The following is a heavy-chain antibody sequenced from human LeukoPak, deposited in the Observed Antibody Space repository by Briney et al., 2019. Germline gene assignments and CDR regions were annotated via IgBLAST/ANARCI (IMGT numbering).Heavy chain of an antibody. CDR2: INPDGKRT. CDR1: GFTFGSHW. V-gene: IGHV3-74*01. Sequence: VGSLRLSCAASGFTFGSHWMHRVRQDPGKGLVWVSRINPDGKRTTYADSVKGRFTISRDNAKNTVYLQMNSLRPDDTALYYCARDSKEGRTKFDPWGQGTLVTVSS. J-gene: IGHJ5*02. D-gene: IGHD2-2*01. CDR3: ARDSKEGRTKFDP.